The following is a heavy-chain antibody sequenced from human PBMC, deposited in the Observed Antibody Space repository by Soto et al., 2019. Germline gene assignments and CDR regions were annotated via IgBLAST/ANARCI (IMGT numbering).Heavy chain of an antibody. D-gene: IGHD6-13*01. CDR1: GFTFSSYA. J-gene: IGHJ6*02. V-gene: IGHV3-23*01. CDR3: AKDSGQKQQLPRRGYYGMDV. Sequence: EVQLLESGGGLVQPGGSLRLSCAASGFTFSSYAMSWVRQAPGKGLEWVSAISGSGGSTYYADSVKGRFTISRDNSKNTLYLQMNSLRAEDTAVYYCAKDSGQKQQLPRRGYYGMDVWGQGTTVTVSS. CDR2: ISGSGGST.